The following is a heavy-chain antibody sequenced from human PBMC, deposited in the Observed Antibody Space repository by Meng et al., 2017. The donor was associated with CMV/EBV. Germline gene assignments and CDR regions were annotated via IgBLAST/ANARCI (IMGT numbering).Heavy chain of an antibody. Sequence: SLKISCAASGFTFDDYAMRWVRQAPGKGLEWVSGISWNSGSIGYADSVKGRFTISRDNAKNSLYLQMNSLRAEDTALYYCAKDPGLKILVYAFDIWGQGTMVTVSS. J-gene: IGHJ3*02. CDR2: ISWNSGSI. V-gene: IGHV3-9*01. D-gene: IGHD6-13*01. CDR1: GFTFDDYA. CDR3: AKDPGLKILVYAFDI.